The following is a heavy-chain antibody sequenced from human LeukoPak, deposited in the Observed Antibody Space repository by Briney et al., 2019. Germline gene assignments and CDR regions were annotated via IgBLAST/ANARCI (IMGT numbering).Heavy chain of an antibody. D-gene: IGHD6-6*01. CDR2: IHTSGTT. CDR1: GHSITNYY. CDR3: ARLGDSSSSGIDY. V-gene: IGHV4-4*07. J-gene: IGHJ4*02. Sequence: PSDTLSLTCTISGHSITNYYANCIRHPAGEGLEWIGRIHTSGTTNHNPSLKSRVTMSVDTSMNQFSLKLSSVTAADAAVYYCARLGDSSSSGIDYWGQGTLVTVSS.